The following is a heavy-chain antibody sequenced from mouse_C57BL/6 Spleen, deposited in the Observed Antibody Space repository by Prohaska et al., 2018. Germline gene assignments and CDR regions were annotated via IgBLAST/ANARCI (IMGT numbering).Heavy chain of an antibody. D-gene: IGHD1-1*01. CDR1: GFTFSNYW. V-gene: IGHV6-3*01. J-gene: IGHJ2*01. CDR3: TGPGSSLGD. Sequence: EVKLEESGGGLVQPGGSMKLSCVASGFTFSNYWMNWVRQSPEKGLEWVAQIRLKSDNYATHDAESVKGRFTISRDDSKSRVYLQRNNLRAEDTGIDYCTGPGSSLGDWGQGTTLTVSS. CDR2: IRLKSDNYAT.